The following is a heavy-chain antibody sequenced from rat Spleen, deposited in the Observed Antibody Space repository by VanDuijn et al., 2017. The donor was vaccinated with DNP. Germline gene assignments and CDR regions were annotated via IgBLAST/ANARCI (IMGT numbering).Heavy chain of an antibody. D-gene: IGHD1-11*01. CDR2: ISNSGIT. Sequence: LTCTVSGFSLTSHGVSWIRQSPGKGLEWIAAISNSGITYYNSALKSRLSISRDTSKSQVFLKMNSLQTEDTAMYFCARWEGINAYWGQGTLVTVSS. V-gene: IGHV2S12*01. CDR3: ARWEGINAY. CDR1: GFSLTSHG. J-gene: IGHJ3*01.